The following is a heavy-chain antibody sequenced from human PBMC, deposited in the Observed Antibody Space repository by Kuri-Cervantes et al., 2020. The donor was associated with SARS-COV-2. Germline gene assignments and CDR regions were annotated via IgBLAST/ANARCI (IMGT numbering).Heavy chain of an antibody. J-gene: IGHJ4*02. CDR1: GGSISSYY. V-gene: IGHV4-59*08. CDR2: IYYSGST. Sequence: SETLSPTCTVSGGSISSYYWSWIRQPPGKGLEGIGYIYYSGSTNYNPSLRSRVTMAVDTSKSQYSLRLTSVTAADTAVYYCARQRQPGQQGGFGYWGQGTQVTVSS. D-gene: IGHD3-16*01. CDR3: ARQRQPGQQGGFGY.